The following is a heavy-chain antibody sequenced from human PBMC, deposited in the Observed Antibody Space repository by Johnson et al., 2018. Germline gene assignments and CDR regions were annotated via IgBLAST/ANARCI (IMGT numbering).Heavy chain of an antibody. V-gene: IGHV3-74*01. J-gene: IGHJ3*02. CDR3: ATANSHDFDM. CDR2: IISDGSST. D-gene: IGHD4-23*01. CDR1: GFTFSSYW. Sequence: VQLQESGGGLVQPGVSLRLSCAASGFTFSSYWMHWVRQAPGKGLVWVSRIISDGSSTSYADSVKGRFTISRDNAKNTLYLQMNSLRAEDTAVYYCATANSHDFDMWGQGTMVTVSS.